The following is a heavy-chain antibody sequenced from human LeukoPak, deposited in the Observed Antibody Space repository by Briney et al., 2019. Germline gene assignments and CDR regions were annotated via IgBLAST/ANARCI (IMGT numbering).Heavy chain of an antibody. D-gene: IGHD3-22*01. V-gene: IGHV3-9*01. J-gene: IGHJ3*02. Sequence: GRSLRLSRAASGFTFPDYEMHWVRPARGKELEWVTGICWKHDNIGYADSVKGRFTISRDNAKNSPYLQMKSLRAEDTALYYCVKDIDHDSSGYSGFDIWGQGTLVTVSS. CDR2: ICWKHDNI. CDR3: VKDIDHDSSGYSGFDI. CDR1: GFTFPDYE.